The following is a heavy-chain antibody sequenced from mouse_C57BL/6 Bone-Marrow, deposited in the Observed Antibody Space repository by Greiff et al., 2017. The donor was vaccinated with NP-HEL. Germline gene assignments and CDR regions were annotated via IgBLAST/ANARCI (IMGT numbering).Heavy chain of an antibody. Sequence: VQLQQPGAELVKPGASVKLSCKASGYTFTSYWMHWVKQRPGQGLEWIGMIHPDSGSTNYNEKFKSKATLTADKSSSTAYLQLSSLTSEDSAVYYYARSRGTLYYFDYWGQGTTLTVSS. V-gene: IGHV1-64*01. CDR2: IHPDSGST. CDR1: GYTFTSYW. J-gene: IGHJ2*01. CDR3: ARSRGTLYYFDY. D-gene: IGHD3-3*01.